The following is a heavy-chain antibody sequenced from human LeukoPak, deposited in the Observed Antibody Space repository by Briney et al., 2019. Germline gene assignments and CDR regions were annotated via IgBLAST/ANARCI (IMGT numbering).Heavy chain of an antibody. CDR3: AKDLYYYGSGSLSVFDY. D-gene: IGHD3-10*01. CDR2: ISGSGGST. Sequence: PGGSLRLSCAASGFTFSSYAMSWVRQAPGKGLEWVSAISGSGGSTYYADSVKGRFTISRDNSKNTLYLQMNSLRAEDTAVYYCAKDLYYYGSGSLSVFDYWGQGTLVTVSS. CDR1: GFTFSSYA. V-gene: IGHV3-23*01. J-gene: IGHJ4*02.